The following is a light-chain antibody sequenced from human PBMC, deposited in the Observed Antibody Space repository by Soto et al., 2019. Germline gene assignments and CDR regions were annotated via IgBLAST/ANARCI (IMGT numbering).Light chain of an antibody. V-gene: IGKV3-11*01. CDR3: LQRSSWPWT. CDR2: DAS. CDR1: QSISSY. J-gene: IGKJ1*01. Sequence: EIVLTQSPATLSLSPGERATLSCRASQSISSYLAWFQQKSGQAPRLLIYDASNRANGIPARFSGSGSGTDFTLTISSLEPEDFAVYYCLQRSSWPWTLGQGTKVEI.